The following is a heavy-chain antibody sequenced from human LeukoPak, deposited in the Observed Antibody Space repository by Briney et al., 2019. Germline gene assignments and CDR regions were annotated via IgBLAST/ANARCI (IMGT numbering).Heavy chain of an antibody. Sequence: ASVKVSCKASGYTFTGYYIRWVRQAPGQGLEWMGWINPNSGGTNYAQKFQGRVTMTRDTSISTTYMELSRLRSDDTAVYYCAGYSGSYMVLGTFDIWGPGTMLTVSS. V-gene: IGHV1-2*02. CDR2: INPNSGGT. D-gene: IGHD1-26*01. CDR1: GYTFTGYY. CDR3: AGYSGSYMVLGTFDI. J-gene: IGHJ3*02.